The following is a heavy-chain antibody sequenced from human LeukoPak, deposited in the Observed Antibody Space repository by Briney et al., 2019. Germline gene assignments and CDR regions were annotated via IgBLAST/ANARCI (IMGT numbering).Heavy chain of an antibody. CDR2: TYYTGNT. Sequence: SETLSLTCSVSGVSISSSNSYWGWIRQPPGKGLEWIGSTYYTGNTYYNASLKSQVSISIDTSKNQFSLRLTSVTAADTAVYFCARQTGSGLFILPGGQGTLVTVSS. V-gene: IGHV4-39*01. J-gene: IGHJ4*02. CDR1: GVSISSSNSY. CDR3: ARQTGSGLFILP. D-gene: IGHD3/OR15-3a*01.